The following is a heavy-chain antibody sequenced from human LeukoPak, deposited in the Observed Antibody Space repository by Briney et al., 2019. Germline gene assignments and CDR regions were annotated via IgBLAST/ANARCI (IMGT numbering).Heavy chain of an antibody. CDR3: ASARVGATNGGFDY. J-gene: IGHJ4*02. V-gene: IGHV4-39*01. CDR1: GGSISSSSYY. CDR2: IYYSGST. Sequence: SETQSLTCTVSGGSISSSSYYWGWIRQPPGKGLEWIGSIYYSGSTYYNPSLKSRVTISVDTSKNQFSLKLSSVTAADTAVYYCASARVGATNGGFDYWGQGTLVTVSS. D-gene: IGHD1-26*01.